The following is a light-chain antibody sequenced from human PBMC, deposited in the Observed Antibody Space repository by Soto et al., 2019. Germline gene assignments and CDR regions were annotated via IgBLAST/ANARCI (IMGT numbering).Light chain of an antibody. Sequence: DLQMTQSPSPLSASVGDRVTITCQASQDISNRLNWYQQRPGKAPKVLIYDASDLETGLPSRFSGSGSGTHFTLTISSLQPEDIATYYCQHYENVPFTFGPGTKVDLQ. V-gene: IGKV1-33*01. CDR3: QHYENVPFT. J-gene: IGKJ3*01. CDR2: DAS. CDR1: QDISNR.